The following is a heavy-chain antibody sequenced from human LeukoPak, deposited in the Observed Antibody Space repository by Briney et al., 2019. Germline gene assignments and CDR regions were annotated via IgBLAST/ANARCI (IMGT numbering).Heavy chain of an antibody. D-gene: IGHD6-19*01. Sequence: GGSLRLSCAASGFTLSAYWMTWVRQAPGKGLEWVANINEGGNVKFYVDSVKGRFTISRDNTKISLYLQMYSLRAEDTAVYYCARVGKNGWDFDHWGQGTLVTVSS. J-gene: IGHJ4*02. V-gene: IGHV3-7*01. CDR1: GFTLSAYW. CDR3: ARVGKNGWDFDH. CDR2: INEGGNVK.